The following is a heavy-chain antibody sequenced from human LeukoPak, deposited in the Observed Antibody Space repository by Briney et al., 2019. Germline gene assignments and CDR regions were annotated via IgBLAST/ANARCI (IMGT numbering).Heavy chain of an antibody. CDR3: ARVWVRGTNWFDP. CDR2: IKLDGSEK. CDR1: GFTFSNYA. Sequence: GGSLRLSCAASGFTFSNYAMSWVRQAPGKGLEWVANIKLDGSEKNYVDSVKGRFTISRDNTKNSLYLQMNSLRAEDTAVFYCARVWVRGTNWFDPWGQGTLVTVSS. D-gene: IGHD3-10*01. V-gene: IGHV3-7*03. J-gene: IGHJ5*02.